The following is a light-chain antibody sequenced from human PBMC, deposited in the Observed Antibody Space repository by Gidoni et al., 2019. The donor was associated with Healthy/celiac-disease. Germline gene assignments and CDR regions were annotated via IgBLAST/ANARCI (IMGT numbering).Light chain of an antibody. CDR2: DAS. V-gene: IGKV3-11*01. J-gene: IGKJ4*01. CDR3: QQRSNWPPRT. CDR1: QRVSSY. Sequence: EIVFTQSPATLSLSPGERATLSCRASQRVSSYLAWYQQKPGQAPRLLIYDASNRATGIPARFSGSGSGTDFTLTISSLEPEDFAVYYCQQRSNWPPRTFGGGTKVEIK.